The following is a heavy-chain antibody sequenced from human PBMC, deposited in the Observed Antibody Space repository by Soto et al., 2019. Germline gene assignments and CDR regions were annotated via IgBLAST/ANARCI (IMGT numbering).Heavy chain of an antibody. D-gene: IGHD4-17*01. V-gene: IGHV4-59*01. CDR2: IYYSGST. CDR3: ARDDTLDYGDYYYYYGMDV. J-gene: IGHJ6*02. Sequence: SETLSLTCTVSGGSISSYYWSWIQQPPGKGLEWIGYIYYSGSTNYNPSLKSRVTISVDTSKNQFSLKLSSVTAADTAVYYCARDDTLDYGDYYYYYGMDVWGQGTTVTVSS. CDR1: GGSISSYY.